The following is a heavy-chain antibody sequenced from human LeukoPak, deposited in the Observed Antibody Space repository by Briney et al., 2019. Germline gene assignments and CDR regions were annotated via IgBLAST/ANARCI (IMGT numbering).Heavy chain of an antibody. Sequence: ASVKLSCKASGYTFTGYYMHWVRQAPGQGLEWMGWINPNSGGTNYAQKFQGRVTMTRDTSISTAYMELSRLRSDDTAVYYCARAGYSYGWVDYWGQGTLVTVSS. CDR1: GYTFTGYY. V-gene: IGHV1-2*02. CDR3: ARAGYSYGWVDY. D-gene: IGHD5-18*01. CDR2: INPNSGGT. J-gene: IGHJ4*02.